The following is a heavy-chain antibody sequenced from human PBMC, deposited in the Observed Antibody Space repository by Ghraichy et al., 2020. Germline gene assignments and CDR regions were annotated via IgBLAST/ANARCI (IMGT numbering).Heavy chain of an antibody. J-gene: IGHJ6*02. CDR2: ISSSGSTI. D-gene: IGHD4-11*01. CDR1: GFTFSDYY. Sequence: GSLRLSCAASGFTFSDYYMSWIRQAPGKGLEWVSYISSSGSTIYYADSVKGRFTISRDNAKNSLYLQMNSLRAEDTAVYYCARSTAYSNYYYGMDVWGQGTTVTVSS. CDR3: ARSTAYSNYYYGMDV. V-gene: IGHV3-11*01.